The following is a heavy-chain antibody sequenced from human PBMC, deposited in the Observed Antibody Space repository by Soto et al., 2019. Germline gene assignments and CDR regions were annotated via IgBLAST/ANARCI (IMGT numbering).Heavy chain of an antibody. J-gene: IGHJ4*02. Sequence: QVQLQESGPGLVKPSETLSLTCAVSSGSISSGNWWSWVRQSPGKGLEWIGEISRSGSTNYRPSLKSRVTISVDKSKNQFSLKMNSVTAADTAVYYCVRNGGYDFDFWGQGTLVTVSS. CDR1: SGSISSGNW. V-gene: IGHV4-4*02. CDR3: VRNGGYDFDF. D-gene: IGHD5-12*01. CDR2: ISRSGST.